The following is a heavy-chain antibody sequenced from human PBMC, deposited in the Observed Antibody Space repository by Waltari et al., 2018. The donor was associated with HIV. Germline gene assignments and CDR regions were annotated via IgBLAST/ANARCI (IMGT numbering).Heavy chain of an antibody. CDR1: GGSISSSSYY. V-gene: IGHV4-39*07. CDR3: ARERYCSGGSCPFDY. CDR2: IYYSGST. D-gene: IGHD2-15*01. J-gene: IGHJ4*02. Sequence: QLQLQESGPGLVKPSETLSLTCTVSGGSISSSSYYWGWIRQPPGKGLEWIGSIYYSGSTYYNPSLKSRVTISVDTSKNQFSLKLSSVTAVDTAVYYCARERYCSGGSCPFDYWGQGTLVTVSS.